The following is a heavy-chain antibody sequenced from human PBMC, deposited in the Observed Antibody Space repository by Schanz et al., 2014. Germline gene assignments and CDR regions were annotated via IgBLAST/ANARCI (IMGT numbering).Heavy chain of an antibody. Sequence: VQLVESGGGVVQPGRSLRLSCAAYGFTLSSYAMHWVRQAPGKGLEWVGRVRNKNNRYTTEYAASVKGRFTISRDDSKTSLYLQMNSLKTEDTAMYYCARRASCSRIGCPFDSWGQGTLVTVSS. J-gene: IGHJ4*02. V-gene: IGHV3-72*01. D-gene: IGHD2-2*01. CDR3: ARRASCSRIGCPFDS. CDR1: GFTLSSYA. CDR2: VRNKNNRYTT.